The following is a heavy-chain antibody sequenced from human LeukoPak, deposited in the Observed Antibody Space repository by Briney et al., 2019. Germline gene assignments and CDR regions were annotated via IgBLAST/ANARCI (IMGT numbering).Heavy chain of an antibody. CDR3: TRHGIAARRNAFDI. D-gene: IGHD6-6*01. CDR1: GGSISSYY. Sequence: SETLSLTCTVSGGSISSYYWSWIRQPPGKGLEWVGYIYYSGSTNFNPSLKSRVTISVDTSKNQFSLKLSSVTAADTAVYYCTRHGIAARRNAFDIWGQGTMVTVSS. V-gene: IGHV4-59*01. J-gene: IGHJ3*02. CDR2: IYYSGST.